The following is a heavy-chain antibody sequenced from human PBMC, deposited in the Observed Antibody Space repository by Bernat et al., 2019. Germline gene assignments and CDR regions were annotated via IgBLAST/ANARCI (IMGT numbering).Heavy chain of an antibody. V-gene: IGHV4-39*01. CDR1: GGSISSSSYY. Sequence: QLQLQESGSGLVKPSEILSLTCTVSGGSISSSSYYWGWIRQPPGKGLEWIGSIYYSGGTYYNPSLKSRVTISVDTCKNQFSLKLSSVSAADTAVYYCTRRSGIAVLFDYWGQGALVTVS. CDR2: IYYSGGT. CDR3: TRRSGIAVLFDY. J-gene: IGHJ4*02. D-gene: IGHD6-19*01.